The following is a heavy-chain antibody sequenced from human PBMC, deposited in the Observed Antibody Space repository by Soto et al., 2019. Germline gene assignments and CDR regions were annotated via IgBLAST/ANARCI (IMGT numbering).Heavy chain of an antibody. CDR1: GYTFTGSY. D-gene: IGHD6-19*01. Sequence: ASVKASCKASGYTFTGSYMHWVRQAPGQGLEWMGWINPNSGGTNYAQKFQGWVTMTRDTSISTAYMELSRLRSDDTAVYYCARNGAVAGTWAFDIWGQGTMVTVSS. CDR3: ARNGAVAGTWAFDI. J-gene: IGHJ3*02. V-gene: IGHV1-2*04. CDR2: INPNSGGT.